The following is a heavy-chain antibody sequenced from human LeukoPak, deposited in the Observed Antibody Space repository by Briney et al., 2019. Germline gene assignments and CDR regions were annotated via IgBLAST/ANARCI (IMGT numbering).Heavy chain of an antibody. Sequence: GGSLRLSCAASGFTFSSYWMHWVRQAPGKGLVWVSHINSDGSSTSYADSVKGRFTISRDNAMNTLYLQMNSLRAEDTAVYYCAMVRGYYYHGLDVWGQGTTVTVSS. CDR3: AMVRGYYYHGLDV. CDR2: INSDGSST. D-gene: IGHD3-10*01. V-gene: IGHV3-74*01. CDR1: GFTFSSYW. J-gene: IGHJ6*02.